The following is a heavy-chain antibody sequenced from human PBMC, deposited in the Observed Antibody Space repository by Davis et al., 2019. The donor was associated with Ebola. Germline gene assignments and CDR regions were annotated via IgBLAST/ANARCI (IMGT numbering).Heavy chain of an antibody. D-gene: IGHD1-1*01. CDR2: INHSGST. CDR3: ARHNGRSRFDP. CDR1: GGSFSGYY. V-gene: IGHV4-34*01. J-gene: IGHJ5*02. Sequence: MPSETLSLTCAVYGGSFSGYYWSWIRQPPGKGLEWIGEINHSGSTYYNPSLKGRITVSVDTSKNQFSLKLNSVTAADTAMYYCARHNGRSRFDPWGQGTLVTVSS.